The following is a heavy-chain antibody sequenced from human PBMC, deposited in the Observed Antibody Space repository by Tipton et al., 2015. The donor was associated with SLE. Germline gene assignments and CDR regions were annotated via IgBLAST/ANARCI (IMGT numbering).Heavy chain of an antibody. CDR2: IGWNSGPT. CDR1: GFTFSSYA. D-gene: IGHD3/OR15-3a*01. Sequence: RSLRLSCAASGFTFSSYAMTWVRQAPGKGLEWVSSIGWNSGPTGYADSVKGRFTISRDNDKRSLYLEMNSLRPDDTAFYYCVKDSYFQHRTGYYSHYFDYWGHGTLVTVSS. J-gene: IGHJ4*01. CDR3: VKDSYFQHRTGYYSHYFDY. V-gene: IGHV3-9*01.